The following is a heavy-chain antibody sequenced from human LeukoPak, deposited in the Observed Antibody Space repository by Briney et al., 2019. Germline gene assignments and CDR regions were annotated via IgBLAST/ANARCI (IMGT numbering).Heavy chain of an antibody. CDR2: ISYDGSNK. CDR1: GFTFSSYA. Sequence: GGSLRLSCAASGFTFSSYAMHWVRQAPGKGLEWVAVISYDGSNKYYADSVKGRFTISRDNSKNTLYLQMNGLRAGDTAVYYCARDLVVPAAIYLDYWGQGTLVTVSS. V-gene: IGHV3-30*04. D-gene: IGHD2-2*02. CDR3: ARDLVVPAAIYLDY. J-gene: IGHJ4*02.